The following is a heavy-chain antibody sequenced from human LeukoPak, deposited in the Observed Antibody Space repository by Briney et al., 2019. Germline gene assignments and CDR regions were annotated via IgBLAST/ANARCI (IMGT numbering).Heavy chain of an antibody. CDR1: GFTFSNYW. V-gene: IGHV3-30*02. Sequence: PGGSLRLSCAASGFTFSNYWMIWVGQAPGKGLEWVAYIRSDGSDKYHADSVKGRFSISRDNSENTVHLQMDSLRSDDTAVYYCAEVRYSDSSGYCGIDYWGQGALVTVSS. CDR2: IRSDGSDK. J-gene: IGHJ4*02. D-gene: IGHD3-22*01. CDR3: AEVRYSDSSGYCGIDY.